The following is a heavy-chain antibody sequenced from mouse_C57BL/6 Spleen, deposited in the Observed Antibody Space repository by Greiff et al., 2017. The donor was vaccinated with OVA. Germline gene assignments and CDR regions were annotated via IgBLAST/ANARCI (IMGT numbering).Heavy chain of an antibody. Sequence: QVQLQQPGAELVKPGASVKLSCKASGYTFTSYWITWVKQRPGQGLEWIGDIYPDCGSTNYNEKFQSKATLTVDTSSSTAYLQLSSLPSEDYAVYYCARDDGSYAMEYWGQGTSVTVSA. CDR2: IYPDCGST. CDR3: ARDDGSYAMEY. CDR1: GYTFTSYW. V-gene: IGHV1-55*01. J-gene: IGHJ4*01. D-gene: IGHD2-3*01.